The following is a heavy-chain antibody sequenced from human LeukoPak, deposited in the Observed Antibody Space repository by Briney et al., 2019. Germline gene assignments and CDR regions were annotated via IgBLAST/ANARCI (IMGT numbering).Heavy chain of an antibody. D-gene: IGHD3-22*01. CDR3: ARFDRGSSGYYDY. Sequence: PSETLSLTCTVSGGSISSSSYYWGWIRQPPGKGLEWIGSIYYSGSTYYNPSLKSRVTISVDTSKNQFSLKLSSVTAADTAVYYCARFDRGSSGYYDYWGQGTLVTVSS. V-gene: IGHV4-39*01. CDR1: GGSISSSSYY. CDR2: IYYSGST. J-gene: IGHJ4*02.